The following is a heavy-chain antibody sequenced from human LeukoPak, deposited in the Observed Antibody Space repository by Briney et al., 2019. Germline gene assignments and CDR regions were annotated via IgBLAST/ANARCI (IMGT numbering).Heavy chain of an antibody. Sequence: SVKVSCKVSGGSFSTYSINWVRQAPGQGLEWMGGIIPIFGTGNPAQKFQGRVTITADAYTRTAFMELSSPRSEDTAVYYCATDVPSETVMVSAFDMWGQGTMVTV. CDR1: GGSFSTYS. J-gene: IGHJ3*02. V-gene: IGHV1-69*13. CDR2: IIPIFGTG. CDR3: ATDVPSETVMVSAFDM. D-gene: IGHD5-18*01.